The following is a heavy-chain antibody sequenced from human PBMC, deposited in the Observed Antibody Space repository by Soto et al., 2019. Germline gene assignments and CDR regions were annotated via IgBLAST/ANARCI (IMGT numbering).Heavy chain of an antibody. D-gene: IGHD6-19*01. Sequence: GGPLRLSCAASVLTCISYGMTWVRQAPGKGLEWVSGISGSGDSTYYADSAKGRFTISRDNSKNTLYLQMNSLRAEDTAVYYCAKRLSTSAWYAAFDIWGQGTMVTVSS. CDR1: VLTCISYG. J-gene: IGHJ3*02. CDR2: ISGSGDST. V-gene: IGHV3-23*01. CDR3: AKRLSTSAWYAAFDI.